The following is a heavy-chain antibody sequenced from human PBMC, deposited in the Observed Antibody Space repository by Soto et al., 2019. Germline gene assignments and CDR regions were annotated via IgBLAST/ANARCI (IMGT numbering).Heavy chain of an antibody. V-gene: IGHV3-13*04. D-gene: IGHD4-17*01. Sequence: TGGSLRLSCAASGFTFSTYDMHWVRQTTAKGLEWVSGIGSASDTYYPGSVKGRFTISRENAKNSLYLQMNSLRPEDTAVYYCTRAMVTRGYYYYGMDVWGQGTTVTVSS. CDR2: IGSASDT. J-gene: IGHJ6*02. CDR1: GFTFSTYD. CDR3: TRAMVTRGYYYYGMDV.